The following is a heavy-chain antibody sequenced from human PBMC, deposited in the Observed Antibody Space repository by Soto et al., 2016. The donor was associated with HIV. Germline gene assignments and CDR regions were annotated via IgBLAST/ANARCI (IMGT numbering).Heavy chain of an antibody. V-gene: IGHV3-48*01. CDR1: EFISNTYT. CDR2: ISSDTNIK. J-gene: IGHJ6*03. CDR3: ARVSHYSDYMDV. Sequence: EVHLVESGGGLVQPGGPVRLSCAASEFISNTYTFNWVRQAPGKGLEWISYISSDTNIKYYTDSVRGRFTISRDNAENSLYLQITNLRAEDTAIYYCARVSHYSDYMDVWGKGTTVTVS.